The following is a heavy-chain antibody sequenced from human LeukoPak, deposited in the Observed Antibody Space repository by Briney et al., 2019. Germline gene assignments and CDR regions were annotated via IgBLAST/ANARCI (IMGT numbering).Heavy chain of an antibody. D-gene: IGHD6-13*01. Sequence: GASVKVSCKASGGTFSSYAISWVRQAPGQGLEWMGRIIPILGIANYTQKFQGKVTITADKSTSTAYMELSSLRSEDTAVYYCARGASSSWYTQLSLYPWGQGTLVTVSS. CDR2: IIPILGIA. V-gene: IGHV1-69*04. J-gene: IGHJ5*02. CDR1: GGTFSSYA. CDR3: ARGASSSWYTQLSLYP.